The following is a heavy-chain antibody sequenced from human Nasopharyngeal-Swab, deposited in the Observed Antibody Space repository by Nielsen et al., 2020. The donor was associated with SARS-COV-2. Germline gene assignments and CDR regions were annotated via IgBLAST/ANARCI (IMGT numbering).Heavy chain of an antibody. CDR1: GYSFIQYW. Sequence: GESLKISCEASGYSFIQYWVGWVRQMPGKGLEWMGIVYPGDSDTRYSPSFQGQVTISADNGFNTVYLQWSSLKSSGTAMYYCVRRGCVTSSCPSSFDFWGQGTLVTVSS. CDR2: VYPGDSDT. V-gene: IGHV5-51*01. CDR3: VRRGCVTSSCPSSFDF. J-gene: IGHJ4*02. D-gene: IGHD2-15*01.